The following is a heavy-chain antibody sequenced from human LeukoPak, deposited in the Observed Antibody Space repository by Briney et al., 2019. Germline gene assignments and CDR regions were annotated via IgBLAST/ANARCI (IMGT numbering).Heavy chain of an antibody. CDR1: GYTFTSYG. CDR3: ARDGYSGSYWDHYYYYYGMDV. CDR2: ISAYNGNT. D-gene: IGHD1-26*01. V-gene: IGHV1-18*01. Sequence: ASVKVSCKASGYTFTSYGISWVRQAPGQGLEWMGWISAYNGNTNYAQKLQRRVTMTTDTSTSTAYMELRSLRSDDTAVDYCARDGYSGSYWDHYYYYYGMDVWGQETTITVSS. J-gene: IGHJ6*02.